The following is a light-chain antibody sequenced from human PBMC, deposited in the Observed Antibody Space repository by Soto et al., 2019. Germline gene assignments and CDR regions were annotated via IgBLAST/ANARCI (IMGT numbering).Light chain of an antibody. CDR2: LGS. CDR1: QSLLHSNGYNC. Sequence: DIVMTQSPLSLPVTPGEPASISCRSSQSLLHSNGYNCLDWYLQKPGQSPQLLIYLGSNRASGVPDRFSGSGSGTDFTLKISRVEAEDVGVYYCMQALQTPLTFGGGTKVDI. J-gene: IGKJ4*01. CDR3: MQALQTPLT. V-gene: IGKV2-28*01.